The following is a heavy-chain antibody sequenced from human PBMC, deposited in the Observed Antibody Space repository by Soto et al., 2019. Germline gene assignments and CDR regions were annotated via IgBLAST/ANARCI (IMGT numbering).Heavy chain of an antibody. Sequence: QVRLQESGPGLVRPSETLSLTCTASGVSIRSAGYYWSWIRHHPGKGLEWIGTTFYSASTYYNPSRKSAPSISVDTSKNQSSLNLSSVTAADAAVYYCARPSMLRGVIAFDQWGPGIQVTVSS. CDR3: ARPSMLRGVIAFDQ. J-gene: IGHJ4*02. CDR2: TFYSAST. V-gene: IGHV4-31*01. CDR1: GVSIRSAGYY. D-gene: IGHD3-10*01.